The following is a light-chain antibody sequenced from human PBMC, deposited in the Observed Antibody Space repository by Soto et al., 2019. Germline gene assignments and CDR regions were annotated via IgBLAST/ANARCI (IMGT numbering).Light chain of an antibody. V-gene: IGKV1D-12*01. CDR1: QAISTW. J-gene: IGKJ5*01. CDR3: QKASIFPQT. Sequence: DIQMTQSPSSVSASVGDRVTITCRASQAISTWLAWYQQKPGTAPKLLIFAASSLQTGVPSRFSGSGSGTEFTRSISSLQPEDFATYYCQKASIFPQTFGQGTRRESK. CDR2: AAS.